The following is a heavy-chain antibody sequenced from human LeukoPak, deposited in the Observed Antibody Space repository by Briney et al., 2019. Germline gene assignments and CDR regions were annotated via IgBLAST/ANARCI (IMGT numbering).Heavy chain of an antibody. CDR1: GYTFSSYY. Sequence: ASVKVSCKASGYTFSSYYMHWVRQAPGQGLEWMGIINPSGGSTKYAQELQGRVTMTNDTSTSTVYMELSSLRSEDTAVCYCARDDSSGPQVYWGQGTLVTVSS. D-gene: IGHD3-22*01. CDR3: ARDDSSGPQVY. J-gene: IGHJ4*02. V-gene: IGHV1-46*01. CDR2: INPSGGST.